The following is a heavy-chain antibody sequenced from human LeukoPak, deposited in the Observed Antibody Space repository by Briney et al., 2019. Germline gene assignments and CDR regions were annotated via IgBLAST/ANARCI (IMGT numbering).Heavy chain of an antibody. V-gene: IGHV1-69*13. CDR1: GGTFSSYA. Sequence: ASVKVSCKASGGTFSSYAISWVRQAPGQGLEWMGGIIPIFGTANYAQKFQGRVTITADESTSTAYMELSSLRSEDTAVYYCASKGTSCSRCGGAFDIWGQGTMVTVSS. CDR3: ASKGTSCSRCGGAFDI. D-gene: IGHD2-2*01. CDR2: IIPIFGTA. J-gene: IGHJ3*02.